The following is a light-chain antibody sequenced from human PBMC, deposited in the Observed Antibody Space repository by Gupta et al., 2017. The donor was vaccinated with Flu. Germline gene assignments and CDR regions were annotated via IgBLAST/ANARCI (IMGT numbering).Light chain of an antibody. J-gene: IGKJ2*02. CDR3: QQYSGT. Sequence: SSGSASVGDRVTITCQASQDITTYLSWYQQKPGKAPKLLIYHASSLGTGVPSRFSGSGYGTDFTFSISNLQPEDIATYYCQQYSGTFGQGTKLEIK. CDR1: QDITTY. V-gene: IGKV1-33*01. CDR2: HAS.